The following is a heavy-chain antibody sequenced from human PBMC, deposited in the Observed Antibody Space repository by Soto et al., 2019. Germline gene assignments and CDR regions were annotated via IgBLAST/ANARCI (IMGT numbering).Heavy chain of an antibody. Sequence: PGGSLRLSCAVSGFTFSSYAMHWVRQAPGKGLEWVAVISYDGSNKYYADSVKGRFTISRDNSKNTLYLQMNSLRAEDTAVYYCARGAYYYGSGSYAFDIWGQGTMVTVSS. D-gene: IGHD3-10*01. CDR1: GFTFSSYA. V-gene: IGHV3-30-3*01. CDR2: ISYDGSNK. J-gene: IGHJ3*02. CDR3: ARGAYYYGSGSYAFDI.